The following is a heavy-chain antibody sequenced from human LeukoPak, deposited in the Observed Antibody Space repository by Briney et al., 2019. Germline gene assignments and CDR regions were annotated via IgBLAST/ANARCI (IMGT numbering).Heavy chain of an antibody. J-gene: IGHJ4*02. D-gene: IGHD4-17*01. Sequence: GGSLRLSCAASGFIVSNNYMSWVRQAPGKGLEWVSAISGSGGSTYYADSVKGRFTISRDNSKNTLYLQMNSLRAEDTAVYYCVATVTILDYWGQGTLVTVSS. CDR3: VATVTILDY. CDR2: ISGSGGST. V-gene: IGHV3-23*01. CDR1: GFIVSNNY.